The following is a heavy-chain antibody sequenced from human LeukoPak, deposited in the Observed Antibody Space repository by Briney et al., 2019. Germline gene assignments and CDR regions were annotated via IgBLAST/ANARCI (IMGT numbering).Heavy chain of an antibody. V-gene: IGHV4-59*01. D-gene: IGHD6-13*01. Sequence: ASETLSLTCTVSGGSISGYYYNWIRQPPGKGLEWIGYIYYSGSTNYNPSLKSRVTISLDTSKNQFSLKLSSVTAADTAVYYCARLYSSSLGRVFDYWGQGTLVTVSS. CDR2: IYYSGST. CDR3: ARLYSSSLGRVFDY. CDR1: GGSISGYY. J-gene: IGHJ4*02.